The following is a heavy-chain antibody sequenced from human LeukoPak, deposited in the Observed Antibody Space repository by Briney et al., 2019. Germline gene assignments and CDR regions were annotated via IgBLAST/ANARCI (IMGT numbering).Heavy chain of an antibody. Sequence: ASVKVSCKASGYTFTSYGISWVRQAPGQGLEWMEWISAYNGNTNYAQKLQGRVTMTTDTSTSTAYMELRSLRSDDTAVYYCARDSSIAARSPCDYWGQGTLVTVSS. CDR1: GYTFTSYG. D-gene: IGHD6-6*01. CDR3: ARDSSIAARSPCDY. V-gene: IGHV1-18*01. J-gene: IGHJ4*02. CDR2: ISAYNGNT.